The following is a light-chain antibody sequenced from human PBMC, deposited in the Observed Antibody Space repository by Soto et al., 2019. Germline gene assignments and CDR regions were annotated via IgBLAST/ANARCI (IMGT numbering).Light chain of an antibody. CDR2: DVS. J-gene: IGLJ1*01. CDR3: SSYTSSSSYG. Sequence: QSVLTQPASVSGSPGQSITISCTGTSSDVGGYNYVSWYQQHPGKAPKLMIYDVSNRPSGVSNRFSGSKAGNTASLTISGLQAEDEADYYCSSYTSSSSYGFGTGTKLTVL. V-gene: IGLV2-14*01. CDR1: SSDVGGYNY.